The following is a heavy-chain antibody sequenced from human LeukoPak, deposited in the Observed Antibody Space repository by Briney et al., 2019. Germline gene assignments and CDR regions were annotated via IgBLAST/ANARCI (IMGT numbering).Heavy chain of an antibody. J-gene: IGHJ4*02. CDR1: GYTFTSYG. Sequence: GASVKVSCKASGYTFTSYGISWVRQAPGQGLEWMGWISAYNGNTNYAQKLQGRVTMTRDTSTSTVYMELSSLRSEDTAVYYCARDDSSGPLDYWGQGTLVTVSS. CDR2: ISAYNGNT. CDR3: ARDDSSGPLDY. D-gene: IGHD6-19*01. V-gene: IGHV1-18*01.